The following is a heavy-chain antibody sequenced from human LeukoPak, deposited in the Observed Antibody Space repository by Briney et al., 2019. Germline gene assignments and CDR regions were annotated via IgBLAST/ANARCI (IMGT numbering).Heavy chain of an antibody. V-gene: IGHV3-74*01. CDR3: ARFNYDSKYYDY. D-gene: IGHD3-16*01. J-gene: IGHJ4*02. CDR2: INSDGSST. CDR1: SFTISDYW. Sequence: GGSLRLSCAASSFTISDYWMHWVRQAPGKGLVWVSRINSDGSSTNYADSVKGRFTISRDNAKNTLYLQMNSLRAEDTAVYYSARFNYDSKYYDYWGQGTLVTVSS.